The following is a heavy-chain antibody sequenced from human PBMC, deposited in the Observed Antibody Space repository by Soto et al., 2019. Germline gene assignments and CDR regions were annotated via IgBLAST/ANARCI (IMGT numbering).Heavy chain of an antibody. Sequence: EVQLLESGGGLVQPGGSLRLSCAASGFTFRSCAMGWVRQAPGKGLEWVSDIIDSGASTYYADSVKGRFTISRDNSKSTLYLQMNSLRAEDTALYYCAKGRSYYYYYGVDVCGQGTTVTVSS. V-gene: IGHV3-23*01. CDR3: AKGRSYYYYYGVDV. J-gene: IGHJ6*02. CDR2: IIDSGAST. CDR1: GFTFRSCA.